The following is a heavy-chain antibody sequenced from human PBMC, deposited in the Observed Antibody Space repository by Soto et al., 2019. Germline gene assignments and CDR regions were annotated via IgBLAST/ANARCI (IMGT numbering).Heavy chain of an antibody. CDR2: INHIGRT. CDR1: GGSFSGYY. CDR3: ARGIDGYIHPFDY. D-gene: IGHD5-12*01. Sequence: PSETLSLTCAVYGGSFSGYYWSWIRQPQGKGLEWIGEINHIGRTNHTPPLKSRVTISVHTSKNHFSLKLSSVTAADTSVYYCARGIDGYIHPFDYWGQGTLVTVLL. J-gene: IGHJ4*02. V-gene: IGHV4-34*01.